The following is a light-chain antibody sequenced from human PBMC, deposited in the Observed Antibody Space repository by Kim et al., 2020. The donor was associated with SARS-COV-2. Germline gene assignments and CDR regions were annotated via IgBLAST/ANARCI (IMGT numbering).Light chain of an antibody. Sequence: LSVTPGKTATIVCGGNNIGGKSVQWYQQKPGQAPLLVIYYDNSRPSGIPERFSGSNSGNTATLTISRVDAGDEADYYCQVWDSGTDHYVFGAGTKVTVL. CDR2: YDN. CDR3: QVWDSGTDHYV. V-gene: IGLV3-21*04. J-gene: IGLJ1*01. CDR1: NIGGKS.